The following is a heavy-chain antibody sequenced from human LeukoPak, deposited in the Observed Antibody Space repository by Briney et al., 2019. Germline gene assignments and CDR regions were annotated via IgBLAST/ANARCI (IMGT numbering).Heavy chain of an antibody. J-gene: IGHJ4*02. Sequence: GGSLRLSCAASGFTFSSSAMSWVRQAPGKGLEWVSAISDSGGSTYYADSVKGRFTISRDNSRNTLFLQMSSLRVEDTAVYYCAKPHVMSIAAADTNWGQGTLATVSS. V-gene: IGHV3-23*01. D-gene: IGHD6-13*01. CDR2: ISDSGGST. CDR3: AKPHVMSIAAADTN. CDR1: GFTFSSSA.